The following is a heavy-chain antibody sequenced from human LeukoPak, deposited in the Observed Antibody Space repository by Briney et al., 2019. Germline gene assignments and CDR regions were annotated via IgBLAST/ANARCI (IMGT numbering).Heavy chain of an antibody. D-gene: IGHD6-19*01. V-gene: IGHV3-53*01. CDR3: ARSPYTSGWYGVGY. J-gene: IGHJ4*02. CDR1: GFTVSSNY. Sequence: SGGSLRLSCAASGFTVSSNYMSWVRQAPGKGLEWVSVIYSGGSTYYADSVKGRFTISRDNSKNTLYLQMNSLRAEDTAVYYCARSPYTSGWYGVGYWGQGTLVTVSS. CDR2: IYSGGST.